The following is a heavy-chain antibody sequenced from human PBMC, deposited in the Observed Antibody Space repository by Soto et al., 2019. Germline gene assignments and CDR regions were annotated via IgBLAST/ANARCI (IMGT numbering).Heavy chain of an antibody. CDR1: GGTFSSYA. V-gene: IGHV1-69*13. CDR2: IIPIFGTA. J-gene: IGHJ6*02. D-gene: IGHD1-26*01. CDR3: ARDLVKTAIGPYYYGMDV. Sequence: ASVKVSCKASGGTFSSYAISWVRQAPGQGLEWMGGIIPIFGTANYAQKFQGRVTITADESTSTAYMELSSLRSEDTAVYYCARDLVKTAIGPYYYGMDVWGQGTTVTVSS.